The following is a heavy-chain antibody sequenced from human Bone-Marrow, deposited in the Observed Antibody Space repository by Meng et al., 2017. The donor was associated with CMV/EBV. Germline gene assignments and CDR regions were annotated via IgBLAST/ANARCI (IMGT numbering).Heavy chain of an antibody. Sequence: ASVKVSCKASGYTFTGYYMHWVRQAPGQGLEWMGWINPNSGDTNYAQKFQGRVTMTRDTSISTAYMELSRLRSDDTAVYYCARDTPSRVPAAIWGQGTRVTGSS. V-gene: IGHV1-2*02. CDR1: GYTFTGYY. D-gene: IGHD2-2*01. CDR3: ARDTPSRVPAAI. J-gene: IGHJ3*02. CDR2: INPNSGDT.